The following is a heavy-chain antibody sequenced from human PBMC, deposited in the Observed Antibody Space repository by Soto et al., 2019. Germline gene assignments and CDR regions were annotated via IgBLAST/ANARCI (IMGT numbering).Heavy chain of an antibody. CDR3: ASHLGATRGPFDF. Sequence: QVQLQESSPGLVKPWGTLSLTCAVSGASISSAHWWNLVRQPPGKGLEWVGEIYHSGTTNYNPSLQSRVTISIDKSKNQFSLRLSSVTAADTAVYYCASHLGATRGPFDFWGQGLLVTVSS. V-gene: IGHV4-4*02. CDR1: GASISSAHW. D-gene: IGHD1-26*01. CDR2: IYHSGTT. J-gene: IGHJ4*02.